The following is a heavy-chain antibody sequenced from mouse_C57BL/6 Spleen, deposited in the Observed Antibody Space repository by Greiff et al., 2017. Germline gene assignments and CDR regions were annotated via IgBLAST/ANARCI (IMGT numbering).Heavy chain of an antibody. J-gene: IGHJ3*01. CDR1: GYTFTSYW. Sequence: QVQLQQPGAELVMPGASVKLSCKASGYTFTSYWMHWVKQRPGQGLEWIGEIDPSDSYTNYNQKFKGKSTLTVDKSSSTAYMQLSSLTSEDSVVYYCARPYYSNYEGFAYWGQGTLVTVSA. D-gene: IGHD2-5*01. CDR3: ARPYYSNYEGFAY. V-gene: IGHV1-69*01. CDR2: IDPSDSYT.